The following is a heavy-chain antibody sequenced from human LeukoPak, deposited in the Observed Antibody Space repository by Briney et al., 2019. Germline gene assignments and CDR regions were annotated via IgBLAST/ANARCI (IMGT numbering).Heavy chain of an antibody. J-gene: IGHJ6*03. CDR3: AKKDYYYMDV. CDR2: IYYSGIT. V-gene: IGHV4-59*01. Sequence: SETLSLTCTVSGGSISSNYWTWIRQPPGKGLEWIGYIYYSGITNYNPSLKSRVTISVDTSKNQFSLKLSSVTAADTAAYYCAKKDYYYMDVWGKGTTVTVSS. CDR1: GGSISSNY.